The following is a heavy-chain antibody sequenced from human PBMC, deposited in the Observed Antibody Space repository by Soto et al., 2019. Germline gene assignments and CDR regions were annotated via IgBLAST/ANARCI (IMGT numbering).Heavy chain of an antibody. CDR1: GFTFSSYA. V-gene: IGHV3-23*01. CDR2: ISGSGGST. J-gene: IGHJ6*03. CDR3: AKWVKSYDILTGYRNYMDV. D-gene: IGHD3-9*01. Sequence: GGSLRLSCAASGFTFSSYAMSWVRQAPGKGLEWVSAISGSGGSTYYADSVKGRFTISRDNSKNTLYLQMNSLRAEDTAVYYCAKWVKSYDILTGYRNYMDVWGKGTTVTVSS.